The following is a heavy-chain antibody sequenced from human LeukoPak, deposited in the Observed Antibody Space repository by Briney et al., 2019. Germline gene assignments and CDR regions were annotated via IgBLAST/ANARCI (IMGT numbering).Heavy chain of an antibody. Sequence: GGSLRLSCAASGFTFSSYAMHWVRQAPGKGLVWVAVISYDGSNKYYADSVKGRFTISRDNSKNTLYLQMNSLRAEDTAVYYCAREGIAVAGTWWFDPWGQGTLVTVSS. D-gene: IGHD6-19*01. V-gene: IGHV3-30-3*01. CDR3: AREGIAVAGTWWFDP. CDR1: GFTFSSYA. CDR2: ISYDGSNK. J-gene: IGHJ5*02.